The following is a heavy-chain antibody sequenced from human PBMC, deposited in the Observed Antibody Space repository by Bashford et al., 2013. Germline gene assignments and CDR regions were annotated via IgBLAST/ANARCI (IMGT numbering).Heavy chain of an antibody. CDR1: GGSISSGDYY. CDR2: IYYSGST. J-gene: IGHJ4*02. D-gene: IGHD2-21*01. CDR3: ARGVVRPYYFDY. Sequence: SETLSLTCTVSGGSISSGDYYWSWIRQPPGKGLEWIGYIYYSGSTYYNPSLKSRVTISVDTSKNQFSLKLSSVTAADTAVYYCARGVVRPYYFDYWGQGTLVTVSS. V-gene: IGHV4-30-4*01.